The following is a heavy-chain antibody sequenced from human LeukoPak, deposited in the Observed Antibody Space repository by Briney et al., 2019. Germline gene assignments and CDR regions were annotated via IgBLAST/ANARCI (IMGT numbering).Heavy chain of an antibody. CDR2: ISSSSSYI. Sequence: GGSLRLSCAASGFTFSSYSMNWVRQAPGKGLEWVSSISSSSSYIYYADSVKGRFTISRDNAKNSLYLQMNSLRAEDTAVYYCARDDVRYYGSGSYYNPEFDYWGQRTLVTVSS. V-gene: IGHV3-21*01. J-gene: IGHJ4*02. CDR1: GFTFSSYS. CDR3: ARDDVRYYGSGSYYNPEFDY. D-gene: IGHD3-10*01.